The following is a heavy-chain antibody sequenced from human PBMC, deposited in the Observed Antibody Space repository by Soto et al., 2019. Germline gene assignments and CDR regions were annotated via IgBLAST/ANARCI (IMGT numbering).Heavy chain of an antibody. V-gene: IGHV4-39*01. Sequence: QLQLQESGPGLVKPSETLSLTCTVSGGSISSSSYYWGWIRQPPGKGLEWIGSIYYSGRTYYNPSLKSRVTMSVDTSKNQFSLKLSSVTAAVTAVYYCARHGGRGVDYWGQGTLVTVSS. D-gene: IGHD3-3*01. CDR2: IYYSGRT. CDR1: GGSISSSSYY. CDR3: ARHGGRGVDY. J-gene: IGHJ4*02.